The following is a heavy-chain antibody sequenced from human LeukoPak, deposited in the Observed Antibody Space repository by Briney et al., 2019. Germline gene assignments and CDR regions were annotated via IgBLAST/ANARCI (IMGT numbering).Heavy chain of an antibody. V-gene: IGHV3-7*01. CDR3: ARDMDGSGSYFTVAMDV. CDR1: GFIFSSYW. J-gene: IGHJ6*02. D-gene: IGHD3-10*01. Sequence: GGSLRLSCAASGFIFSSYWMTWVRQAPGKGLEWVANMDHDGSEKYYVDSVKGRFTISRDNAKNSLYLQMNSLRAEDTAVYYCARDMDGSGSYFTVAMDVWGQGTTVTVSS. CDR2: MDHDGSEK.